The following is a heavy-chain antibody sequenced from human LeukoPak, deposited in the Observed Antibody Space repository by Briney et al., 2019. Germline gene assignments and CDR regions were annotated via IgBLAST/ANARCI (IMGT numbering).Heavy chain of an antibody. CDR3: ARDRGYFDWLLDY. Sequence: GGSLRLSCAASGFTFSSYWMSWVRQAPGKGLEWVANIKQDGSEKYYVDSVKGRFTISRDNAKNSLYLQMNSLRAKDTAVYYCARDRGYFDWLLDYWGQGTLVTVSS. CDR2: IKQDGSEK. D-gene: IGHD3-9*01. J-gene: IGHJ4*02. CDR1: GFTFSSYW. V-gene: IGHV3-7*01.